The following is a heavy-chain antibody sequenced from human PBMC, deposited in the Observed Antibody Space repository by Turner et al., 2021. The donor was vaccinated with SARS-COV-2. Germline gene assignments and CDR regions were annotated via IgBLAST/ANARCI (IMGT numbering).Heavy chain of an antibody. CDR3: ARTIMIFVGMDF. CDR2: ISAYNGNT. Sequence: QVQLVQSGAEVGKPGGSVDVSCKASGYTFTSDGFSWGRQAPGQGLEWMGWISAYNGNTNYAQKLQGRVTMTRDTSTSTAYMEVRSLRADDTAVYYCARTIMIFVGMDFWGQGTTVTVSS. V-gene: IGHV1-18*01. D-gene: IGHD3-9*01. J-gene: IGHJ6*02. CDR1: GYTFTSDG.